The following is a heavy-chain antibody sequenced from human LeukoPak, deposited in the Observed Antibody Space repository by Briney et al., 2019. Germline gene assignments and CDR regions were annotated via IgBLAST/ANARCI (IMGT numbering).Heavy chain of an antibody. CDR2: ISASGSTI. D-gene: IGHD4-17*01. V-gene: IGHV3-23*01. CDR3: AKGHGDWGGNYLDH. Sequence: GGSLRLSCAASGFTFSSYAMSWVRQAPGKGLEWVSDISASGSTIHYADSVKGRFTVSRDNSKNTVFLEMISLRVEDTALYHCAKGHGDWGGNYLDHWGQGAQVTVSS. CDR1: GFTFSSYA. J-gene: IGHJ4*02.